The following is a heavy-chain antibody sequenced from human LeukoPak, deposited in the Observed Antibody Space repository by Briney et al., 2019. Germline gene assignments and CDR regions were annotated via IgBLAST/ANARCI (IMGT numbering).Heavy chain of an antibody. D-gene: IGHD6-19*01. Sequence: GGSLRLSCAASGFTFSSYGMHWARQAPGKGLEWVAVISYDGSNKYYADSVKGQFTISRDNSKNTLYLQMNSLRAEDTAVYYCAKEKRLVRGLFDYWGQGTLVTVSS. CDR3: AKEKRLVRGLFDY. CDR1: GFTFSSYG. J-gene: IGHJ4*02. V-gene: IGHV3-30*18. CDR2: ISYDGSNK.